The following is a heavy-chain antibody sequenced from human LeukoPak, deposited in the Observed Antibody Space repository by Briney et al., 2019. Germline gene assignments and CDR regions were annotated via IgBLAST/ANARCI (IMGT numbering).Heavy chain of an antibody. V-gene: IGHV1-8*01. CDR3: ARGRGSGWSGWFDP. CDR2: MNPNSGNT. CDR1: GYTFTSYD. Sequence: ASVKVSCKASGYTFTSYDINWVRQATGQGLEWMGWMNPNSGNTGYARKFQGRVTMTRNTSISTAYTELSSLRSEDTAVYYCARGRGSGWSGWFDPWGQGTLVTVSS. J-gene: IGHJ5*02. D-gene: IGHD6-19*01.